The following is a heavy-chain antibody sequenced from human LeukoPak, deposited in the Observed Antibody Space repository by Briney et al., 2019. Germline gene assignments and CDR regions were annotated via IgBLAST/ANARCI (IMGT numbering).Heavy chain of an antibody. D-gene: IGHD6-13*01. J-gene: IGHJ4*02. V-gene: IGHV3-11*01. CDR2: ISSGGSTI. Sequence: GGSLRLSCAVPGFTFSDYYMSWIRQAPGKGLEGVSYISSGGSTISHADSVKGRFTISRDNAENSLYLQMNSLRAEDTAVYYCARRAVAGRCFDYWGQGTLVTVSS. CDR1: GFTFSDYY. CDR3: ARRAVAGRCFDY.